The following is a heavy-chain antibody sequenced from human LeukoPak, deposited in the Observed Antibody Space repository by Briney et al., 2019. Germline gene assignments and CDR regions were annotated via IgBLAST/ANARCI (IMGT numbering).Heavy chain of an antibody. CDR3: PRHRDGGTMDY. CDR1: GGSISSTSYY. CDR2: IAYSGST. D-gene: IGHD1-1*01. Sequence: SETLSLTCTVSGGSISSTSYYWDWYRQPPGKGLQWVGTIAYSGSTYYNPSLKSRVTISVDTSKIRFSLNLSSVTAADTAVYYCPRHRDGGTMDYWGQGILVTVSS. V-gene: IGHV4-39*01. J-gene: IGHJ4*02.